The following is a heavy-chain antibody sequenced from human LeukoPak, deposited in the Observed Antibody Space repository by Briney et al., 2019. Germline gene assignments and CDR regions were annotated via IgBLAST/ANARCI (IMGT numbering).Heavy chain of an antibody. CDR2: ISYDGSNK. D-gene: IGHD4-17*01. J-gene: IGHJ3*02. Sequence: GGSLRLSCAASGFTFGSYAMHWVRQAPGKGLEWVAVISYDGSNKYYADSVKGRFTISRDNSKNTLYLQMNSLRAEDTAVYYCARENQGYYGAFDIWGQGTMVTVSS. CDR3: ARENQGYYGAFDI. CDR1: GFTFGSYA. V-gene: IGHV3-30-3*01.